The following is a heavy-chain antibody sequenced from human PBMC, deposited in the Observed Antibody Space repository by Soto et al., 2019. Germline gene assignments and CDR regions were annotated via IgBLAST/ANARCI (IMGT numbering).Heavy chain of an antibody. CDR1: GDSVSSKSAA. J-gene: IGHJ3*01. Sequence: SQTLSLTCAISGDSVSSKSAAWNWIRQSPSRGLEWLGRTYYRSKWYNDYAVSVKSRITINPDTSKNQFSLQLNSVTPEDTAVYYCARVPNSFRLKIDYEDAFYFWGQGTMVPGSS. CDR2: TYYRSKWYN. CDR3: ARVPNSFRLKIDYEDAFYF. D-gene: IGHD4-17*01. V-gene: IGHV6-1*01.